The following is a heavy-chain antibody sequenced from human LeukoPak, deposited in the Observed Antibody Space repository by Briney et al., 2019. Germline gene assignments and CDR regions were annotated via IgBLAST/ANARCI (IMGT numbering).Heavy chain of an antibody. J-gene: IGHJ4*02. CDR2: INPNSGGT. D-gene: IGHD3-3*01. V-gene: IGHV1-2*02. CDR3: ARLHYDFWSGSTPSYYFDY. CDR1: GYTFTGYY. Sequence: ASVKVSCKASGYTFTGYYMHWVGQAPGRGLEWMGWINPNSGGTNYAQKFQGRVTMTRDTSISTAYMELSRLRSDDTAVYYCARLHYDFWSGSTPSYYFDYWGQGTLVTVSS.